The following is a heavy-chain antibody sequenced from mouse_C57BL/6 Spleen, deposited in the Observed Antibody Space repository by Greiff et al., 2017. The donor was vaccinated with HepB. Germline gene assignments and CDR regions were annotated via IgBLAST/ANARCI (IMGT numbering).Heavy chain of an antibody. V-gene: IGHV3-6*01. D-gene: IGHD3-3*01. CDR3: ARGGLGLYYFDY. Sequence: EVQLVESGPGLVKPSQSLSLTCSVTGYSITSGYYWNWIRQFPGNKLEWMGYISYDGSNNYNPSLKNRISITRDTSKNQFFLKLNSVTTEDTATYYCARGGLGLYYFDYWGQGTTLTVSS. J-gene: IGHJ2*01. CDR2: ISYDGSN. CDR1: GYSITSGYY.